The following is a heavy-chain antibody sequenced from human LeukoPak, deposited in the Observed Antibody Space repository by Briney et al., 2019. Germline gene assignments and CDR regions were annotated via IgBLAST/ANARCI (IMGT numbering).Heavy chain of an antibody. CDR1: GFTFSSYG. CDR2: IRYDGSNK. Sequence: GGSLRLSCAASGFTFSSYGMHWVRRAPGKGLEWVAFIRYDGSNKYYADSVKGRFTISRDNSKNTLYLQMNSLRAEDTAVYYCAKDYCSGGSCYRYDAFDIWGQGTMVTVSS. V-gene: IGHV3-30*02. D-gene: IGHD2-15*01. J-gene: IGHJ3*02. CDR3: AKDYCSGGSCYRYDAFDI.